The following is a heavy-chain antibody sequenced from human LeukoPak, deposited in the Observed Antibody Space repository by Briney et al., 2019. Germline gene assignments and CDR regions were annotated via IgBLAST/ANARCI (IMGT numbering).Heavy chain of an antibody. CDR1: GFTFSSYG. CDR3: AKEGYSTSWYMSY. Sequence: GGSLRLSCAASGFTFSSYGMHWVRQAPGKGLEWVAFIRYDGSNKYYADSVKGRFTISRDNSKNTLYLQMNSLRAEDTAVYYCAKEGYSTSWYMSYWGQGSLVTVSS. CDR2: IRYDGSNK. J-gene: IGHJ4*02. D-gene: IGHD6-13*01. V-gene: IGHV3-30*02.